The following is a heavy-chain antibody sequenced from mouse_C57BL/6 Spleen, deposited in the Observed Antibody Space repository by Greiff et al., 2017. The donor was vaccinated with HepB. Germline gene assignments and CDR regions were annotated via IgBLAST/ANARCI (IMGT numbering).Heavy chain of an antibody. CDR3: ARIYYGNFDY. Sequence: QVQLQQPGAELVRPGTSVKLSCKASGYTFTSYWMHWVKHRPGQGLEWIGVIDPSDSYTNYNQKFKGKATLTVDTSSSTAYMQLSSLTSEDSAVYYCARIYYGNFDYWGQGTTLTVSS. J-gene: IGHJ2*01. D-gene: IGHD2-1*01. CDR2: IDPSDSYT. V-gene: IGHV1-59*01. CDR1: GYTFTSYW.